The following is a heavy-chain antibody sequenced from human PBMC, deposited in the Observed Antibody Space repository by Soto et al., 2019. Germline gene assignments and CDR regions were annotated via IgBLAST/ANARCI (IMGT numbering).Heavy chain of an antibody. Sequence: EVQLWESGGGLVQPGGSLRLSCAVSGFTFSSYVMSWVRQAPGKGLEWVSAISGTGGTYYADSVKGRFTISRDNSKNALDLQMNSLRDEDTAVYYCAKDRRGAYCSGGICYSPDYWGQGTLVIVSS. CDR2: ISGTGGT. CDR1: GFTFSSYV. CDR3: AKDRRGAYCSGGICYSPDY. J-gene: IGHJ4*02. D-gene: IGHD2-15*01. V-gene: IGHV3-23*01.